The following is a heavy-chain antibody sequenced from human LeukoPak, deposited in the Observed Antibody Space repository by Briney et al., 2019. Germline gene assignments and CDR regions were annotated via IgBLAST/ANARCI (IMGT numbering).Heavy chain of an antibody. Sequence: GGSLRLSCAASGFXFSSYAMSWVRQAPGKGLEWVASIWYDESSKYYRDPVKGRFTIPRDNSKNTLYLQMNSLRAEDTAVYYCAKDRAEKYAFDYWGQGTLVTVSS. V-gene: IGHV3-33*06. CDR2: IWYDESSK. J-gene: IGHJ4*02. D-gene: IGHD2-2*01. CDR1: GFXFSSYA. CDR3: AKDRAEKYAFDY.